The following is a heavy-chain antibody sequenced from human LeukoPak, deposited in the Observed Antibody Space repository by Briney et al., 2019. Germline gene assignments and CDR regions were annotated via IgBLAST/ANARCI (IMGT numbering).Heavy chain of an antibody. Sequence: SETLSLTCTVSGGSVSTSSYYWNWIRQPPGKGLEWIGYIYYSGSTNYNPSLKSRVTISVDTSKNQFSLKLSSVTAADTAVYYCARDVSAGGLDYWGQGTLVTVSS. J-gene: IGHJ4*02. CDR3: ARDVSAGGLDY. CDR1: GGSVSTSSYY. CDR2: IYYSGST. D-gene: IGHD2-15*01. V-gene: IGHV4-61*01.